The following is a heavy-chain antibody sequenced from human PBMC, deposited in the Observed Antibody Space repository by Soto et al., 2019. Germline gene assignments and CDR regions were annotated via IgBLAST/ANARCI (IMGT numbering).Heavy chain of an antibody. CDR1: GGTLRTST. V-gene: IGHV1-69*08. Sequence: QVHLVQSGAEVRKPGSSVNVSCKASGGTLRTSTVTWVRQGPGQGPEWMGRLIPFLQKANYAQEFQGRVTITADASASTVYMELRSLRSEDTAVYYCTRAEIGAGFYNNDMDVWGPGTTVIVSS. CDR2: LIPFLQKA. J-gene: IGHJ6*02. CDR3: TRAEIGAGFYNNDMDV. D-gene: IGHD3-22*01.